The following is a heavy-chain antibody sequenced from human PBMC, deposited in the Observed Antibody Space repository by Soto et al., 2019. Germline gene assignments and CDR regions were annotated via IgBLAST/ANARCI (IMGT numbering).Heavy chain of an antibody. J-gene: IGHJ4*02. CDR2: ISYDGSNK. CDR3: ARDYSSSGGLDY. Sequence: QVQLVESGGGVVQPGRSLRLSCAASGFTFSSYAMHWVRQAPGKGLEWVAVISYDGSNKYYADSVKGRFTISRDNSKNTLYLQMNSLRAEDTAVYYSARDYSSSGGLDYWGQGTLVTVSS. D-gene: IGHD6-6*01. CDR1: GFTFSSYA. V-gene: IGHV3-30-3*01.